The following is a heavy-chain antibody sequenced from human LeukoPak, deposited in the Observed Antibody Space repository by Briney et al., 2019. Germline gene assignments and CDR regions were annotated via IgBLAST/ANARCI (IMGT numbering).Heavy chain of an antibody. CDR2: IYSGGST. D-gene: IGHD2-2*01. CDR3: ARGLGYCTSTTCLLPFDY. CDR1: GFTVSTYY. Sequence: GGSLRLSCAASGFTVSTYYMTWVRQAPGKGLECVSVIYSGGSTYYADSVKGRFTVSRDNSKNTLYLQMNSLRAEDTAMYYCARGLGYCTSTTCLLPFDYWDQGTLVTVSS. V-gene: IGHV3-53*01. J-gene: IGHJ4*02.